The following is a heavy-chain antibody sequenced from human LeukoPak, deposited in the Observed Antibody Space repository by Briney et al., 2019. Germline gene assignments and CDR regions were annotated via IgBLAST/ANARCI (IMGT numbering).Heavy chain of an antibody. CDR2: IFPGDSDA. V-gene: IGHV5-51*01. CDR1: GYSFTSYW. D-gene: IGHD1-1*01. J-gene: IGHJ4*02. Sequence: GESLKISCKGSGYSFTSYWIGWVRQMPGKGLEWMGIIFPGDSDARYSPSFQGQVTISVDRSISTAYLQWSSLKASDTAMYYCARRNGNYFDYWGQGTPVTVSS. CDR3: ARRNGNYFDY.